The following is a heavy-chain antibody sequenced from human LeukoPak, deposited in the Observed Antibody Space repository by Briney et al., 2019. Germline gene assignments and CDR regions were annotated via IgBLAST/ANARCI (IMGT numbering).Heavy chain of an antibody. CDR2: IYHSGST. CDR3: AREDY. J-gene: IGHJ4*02. V-gene: IGHV4-34*01. CDR1: GGSFSGYY. Sequence: PSETLSLTCAVYGGSFSGYYWSWIRQPPGKGLEWIGSIYHSGSTYYNPSLKSRVTISVDTSKNQFSLKLSSVTAADTAVYYCAREDYWGQGTLVTVSS.